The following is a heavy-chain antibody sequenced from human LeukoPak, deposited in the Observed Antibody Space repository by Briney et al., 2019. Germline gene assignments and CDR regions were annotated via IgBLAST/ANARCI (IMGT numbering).Heavy chain of an antibody. J-gene: IGHJ6*03. CDR2: IIPIFGTA. D-gene: IGHD1-1*01. CDR1: GGTFSSYA. Sequence: ASVKVSCKASGGTFSSYAISWVRQAPGQGLEWMGGIIPIFGTANYAQKFQGRVTITTDESTSTAYMELSSLRSEDTAVYYCVSRLAERGHYYYYYMDVWGKGTTVTVSS. V-gene: IGHV1-69*05. CDR3: VSRLAERGHYYYYYMDV.